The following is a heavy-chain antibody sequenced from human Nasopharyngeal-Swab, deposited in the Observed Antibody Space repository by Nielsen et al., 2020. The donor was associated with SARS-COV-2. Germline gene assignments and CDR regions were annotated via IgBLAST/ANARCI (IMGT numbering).Heavy chain of an antibody. CDR3: ARGGMVGATTYGWFDP. CDR2: ISYDGSNK. J-gene: IGHJ5*02. V-gene: IGHV3-30*03. D-gene: IGHD1-26*01. Sequence: GGSLRLSCAASGFTFSSYGMHWVRKAPGKGLECVAVISYDGSNKYHADSVRGRFTISRDDSENTLYLQMNSLRPEDTAVYYCARGGMVGATTYGWFDPWGQGTLVTVSS. CDR1: GFTFSSYG.